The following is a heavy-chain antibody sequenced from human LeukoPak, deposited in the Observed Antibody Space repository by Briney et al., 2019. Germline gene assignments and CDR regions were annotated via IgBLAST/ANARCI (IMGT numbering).Heavy chain of an antibody. CDR1: GFTFRRNG. D-gene: IGHD3-22*01. J-gene: IGHJ4*02. V-gene: IGHV3-23*01. CDR3: AKDANYLRSSGYLIPIDF. CDR2: ISGNGLGT. Sequence: GGSLRLSCAASGFTFRRNGVNWVRQAPGKGLEWVAAISGNGLGTYYADSVKGRFNISRDNSRNTLYLQMNSLRIEDTAFYYCAKDANYLRSSGYLIPIDFWGQGTLVTVSS.